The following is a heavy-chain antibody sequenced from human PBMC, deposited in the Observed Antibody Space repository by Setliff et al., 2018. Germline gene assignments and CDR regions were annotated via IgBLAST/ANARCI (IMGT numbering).Heavy chain of an antibody. CDR3: ARAAGSLTSDEYFHH. CDR1: GGTFGDYG. V-gene: IGHV1-69*06. Sequence: ASVKVSCKASGGTFGDYGITWVRQAPGQGLEWMGGIILIFDRTKYAQKFQGRVTITADKSTSTAYMELSSLKSEDTAVYYCARAAGSLTSDEYFHHWGQGTLVTV. CDR2: IILIFDRT. J-gene: IGHJ1*01. D-gene: IGHD6-25*01.